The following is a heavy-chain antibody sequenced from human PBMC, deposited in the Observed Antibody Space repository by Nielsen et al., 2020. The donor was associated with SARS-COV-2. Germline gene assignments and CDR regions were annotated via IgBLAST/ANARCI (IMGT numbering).Heavy chain of an antibody. CDR1: GGSFSGYY. V-gene: IGHV4-34*01. Sequence: SETLSLTCAVYGGSFSGYYWSWIRQPPGKGLEWIGEINHSGSTNYNPSLKSRVTISVDTSKNQFSLKLSSVTAADTAVYYCARGRKIAVAAYYYYYGMDVWGQGTTVTASS. D-gene: IGHD6-19*01. CDR3: ARGRKIAVAAYYYYYGMDV. J-gene: IGHJ6*02. CDR2: INHSGST.